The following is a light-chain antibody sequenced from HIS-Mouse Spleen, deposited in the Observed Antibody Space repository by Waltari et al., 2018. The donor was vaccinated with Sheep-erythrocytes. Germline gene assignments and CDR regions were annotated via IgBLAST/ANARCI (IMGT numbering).Light chain of an antibody. V-gene: IGKV3-11*01. CDR3: QQRSNWYT. Sequence: EIVLTQSPATLSLSPGERATLSCRASQSVSSYLAWYQQKPGQGPRLLVYDASNRATGIPSRFSGSGSGTDFTLTISSLVPEDFAVYYCQQRSNWYTFGQVTKLEIK. CDR2: DAS. CDR1: QSVSSY. J-gene: IGKJ2*01.